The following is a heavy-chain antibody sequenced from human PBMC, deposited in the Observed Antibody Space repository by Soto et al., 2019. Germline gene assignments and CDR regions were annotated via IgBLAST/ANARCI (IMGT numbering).Heavy chain of an antibody. V-gene: IGHV2-5*01. D-gene: IGHD6-13*01. J-gene: IGHJ2*01. CDR3: AHTPGIASYQQALDL. Sequence: QITLKESGPTLVKPTQTLTLTCTFSGFSLSTSGVGVGWIRQPPGKALEWLALIYWNDDKRYSPSLKRRLTITKDTSKNQVVLTMTNMDPVDTATYYCAHTPGIASYQQALDLWGRGTLVTVSS. CDR2: IYWNDDK. CDR1: GFSLSTSGVG.